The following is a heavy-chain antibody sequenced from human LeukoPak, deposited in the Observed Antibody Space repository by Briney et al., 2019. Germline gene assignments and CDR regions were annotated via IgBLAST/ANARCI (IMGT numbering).Heavy chain of an antibody. CDR3: TKEGRSWFDY. Sequence: GGSLRLSCAASGFSFSGYAMSWVRQAPGKGLEWVSAISDSGGRTWYSDSVKGRLSISRDNSKDTLYLEMHSLRAEDTAIYYCTKEGRSWFDYWGQGTLVTVSS. J-gene: IGHJ4*02. V-gene: IGHV3-23*01. CDR2: ISDSGGRT. CDR1: GFSFSGYA. D-gene: IGHD2-15*01.